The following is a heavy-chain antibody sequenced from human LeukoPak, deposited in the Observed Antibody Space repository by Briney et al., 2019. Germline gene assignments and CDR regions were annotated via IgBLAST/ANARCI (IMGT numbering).Heavy chain of an antibody. CDR1: GFTFNNYA. D-gene: IGHD6-13*01. CDR3: AKSYSSSWHYFDY. CDR2: IRGSGGST. J-gene: IGHJ4*02. V-gene: IGHV3-23*01. Sequence: GGSLRLSCAASGFTFNNYAMSWVRQAPGKGLEWVSNIRGSGGSTFYADSVKGRFTISRDNSKNTLYLQMNSLRAEDTATYYCAKSYSSSWHYFDYWGQGTLVTVSS.